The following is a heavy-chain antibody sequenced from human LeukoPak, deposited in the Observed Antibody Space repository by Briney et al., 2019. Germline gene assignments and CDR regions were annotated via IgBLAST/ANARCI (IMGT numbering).Heavy chain of an antibody. D-gene: IGHD3-16*02. J-gene: IGHJ6*03. Sequence: SETLSLTCTVSGGSISSSSYYWGWIRQPPGKGLEWIGSIYYSGSTNYNPSLKSRVTISVDTSKNQFSLKLSSVTAADTAVYYCARGRRGGMITFGGVIVKPYYYYMDVWGKGTTVTVSS. V-gene: IGHV4-39*07. CDR3: ARGRRGGMITFGGVIVKPYYYYMDV. CDR1: GGSISSSSYY. CDR2: IYYSGST.